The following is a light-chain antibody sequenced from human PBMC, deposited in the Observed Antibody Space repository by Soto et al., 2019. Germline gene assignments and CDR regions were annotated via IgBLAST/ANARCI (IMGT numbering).Light chain of an antibody. CDR3: LQDYNYPRT. Sequence: DIVMTQSPDSLSVSLGERATINFNSSQSFLYISNNKNYLAWYQQKPGQPPKLLIRWASTRELGVPDRISGSGSGTDFTLTISSLQPEDFATYYCLQDYNYPRTFGGGTKVDIK. CDR2: WAS. V-gene: IGKV4-1*01. J-gene: IGKJ4*01. CDR1: QSFLYISNNKNY.